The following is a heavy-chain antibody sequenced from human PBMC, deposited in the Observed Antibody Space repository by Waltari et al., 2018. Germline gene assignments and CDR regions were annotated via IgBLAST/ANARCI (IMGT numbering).Heavy chain of an antibody. CDR3: ATLGSWDGTNYYYSGVDV. J-gene: IGHJ6*02. D-gene: IGHD1-7*01. Sequence: EVQLVESGGGLVKPGGSLRLSCAASGFSFNYAWLNWVSQAPGKGLEWIGRIKSKSDGGAIDYAAPVKGRFSISRDDSKNTLYLEMNSLKSEDTAVYYCATLGSWDGTNYYYSGVDVWGQGTTVTVSS. V-gene: IGHV3-15*01. CDR2: IKSKSDGGAI. CDR1: GFSFNYAW.